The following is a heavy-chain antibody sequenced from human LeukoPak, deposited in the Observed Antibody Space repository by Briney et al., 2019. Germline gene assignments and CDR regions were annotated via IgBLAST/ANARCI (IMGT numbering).Heavy chain of an antibody. CDR2: MNPNSGNK. V-gene: IGHV1-8*01. CDR1: GYSFTNFD. CDR3: ARGPQWRGDYYYTDV. J-gene: IGHJ6*03. Sequence: GASVKVSCKASGYSFTNFDINWVRQATGQGLEWMGWMNPNSGNKGDAQKFQGRVTMTMNTSITTAYMELSSLRSEDTAVYYCARGPQWRGDYYYTDVWGRGTTVTVSS. D-gene: IGHD6-19*01.